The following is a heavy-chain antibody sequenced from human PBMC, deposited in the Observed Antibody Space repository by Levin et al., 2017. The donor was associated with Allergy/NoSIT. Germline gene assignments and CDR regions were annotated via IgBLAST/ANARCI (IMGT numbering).Heavy chain of an antibody. CDR2: VFSSGTI. J-gene: IGHJ4*02. D-gene: IGHD1-1*01. CDR3: ARGTETVNYFDY. CDR1: GGSINGYY. Sequence: SETLSLTCTVSGGSINGYYWSWIRQPPGKGLEWIGYVFSSGTINYKPSLYSRVTISVDTSKNQFSLELHPVTAADTAVYYCARGTETVNYFDYWGQGTLVTGSS. V-gene: IGHV4-59*01.